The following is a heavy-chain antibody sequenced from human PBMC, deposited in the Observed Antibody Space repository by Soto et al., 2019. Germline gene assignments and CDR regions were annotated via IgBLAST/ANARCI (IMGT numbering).Heavy chain of an antibody. J-gene: IGHJ4*02. CDR3: ARGSPGYYYDSSAVPYYFDY. V-gene: IGHV4-30-2*01. D-gene: IGHD3-22*01. CDR2: IYHSGST. Sequence: SETLSLTCAVSGGSISSGDYSWTWIRQPPGKGLEWIGYIYHSGSTYYNTSLKSRVTISVDRSKNQFSLKLSSMTAADTAVYYCARGSPGYYYDSSAVPYYFDYWGQGTLVTVSS. CDR1: GGSISSGDYS.